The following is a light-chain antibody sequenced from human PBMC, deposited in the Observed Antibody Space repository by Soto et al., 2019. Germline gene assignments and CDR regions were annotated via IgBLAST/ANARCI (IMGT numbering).Light chain of an antibody. V-gene: IGKV3-11*01. CDR1: QSVSSY. Sequence: EIVLTQSPATLSLSPGERATLSCRASQSVSSYLAWYQQKPGQAPRLLIYDASNRATGIPAMFSGSGSGTDFTLTISSLEPEYFAFYYCQQRSNWPIFTFGPGTKVDIK. CDR3: QQRSNWPIFT. J-gene: IGKJ3*01. CDR2: DAS.